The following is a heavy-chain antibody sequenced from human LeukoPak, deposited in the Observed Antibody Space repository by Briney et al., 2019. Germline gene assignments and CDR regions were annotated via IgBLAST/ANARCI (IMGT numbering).Heavy chain of an antibody. CDR2: INPDGRAT. Sequence: PGGSLRLSCAASGFTFSTSWMSWVRQAPGKGLEWLANINPDGRATFYVDSVKGRFIISRDNAKNSLFRQMSSLRDDDTALYYCASSHDSAGNDWGQGTVVTVYS. V-gene: IGHV3-7*01. CDR3: ASSHDSAGND. CDR1: GFTFSTSW. J-gene: IGHJ1*01. D-gene: IGHD2-15*01.